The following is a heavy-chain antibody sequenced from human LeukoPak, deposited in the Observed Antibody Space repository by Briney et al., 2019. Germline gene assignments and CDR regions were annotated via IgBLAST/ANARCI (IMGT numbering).Heavy chain of an antibody. CDR1: GFTFDDYA. D-gene: IGHD1-26*01. Sequence: PGGSLRLSCAASGFTFDDYAMHWVRQAPGKGLEWVSGISWNSGSIGYADSVKGRFTISRDNAKNSLYLQMNSLRAEDTALYYCAKDRGVGAKEAFDIWGQGTMVTVSS. CDR2: ISWNSGSI. J-gene: IGHJ3*02. CDR3: AKDRGVGAKEAFDI. V-gene: IGHV3-9*01.